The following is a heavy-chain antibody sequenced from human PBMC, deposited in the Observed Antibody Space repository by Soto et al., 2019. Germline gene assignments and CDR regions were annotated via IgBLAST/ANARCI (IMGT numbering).Heavy chain of an antibody. CDR2: TYNSGST. CDR1: GGSIRTSY. CDR3: ARDALDI. J-gene: IGHJ3*02. Sequence: TSETLSLTCTVSGGSIRTSYWSWIRQPPGKGLEWIGYTYNSGSTNYNPSLKSRVTISVDTSKNQFSLHLSSVTAADTAVYYCARDALDIWGQGTMVTVSS. V-gene: IGHV4-59*01.